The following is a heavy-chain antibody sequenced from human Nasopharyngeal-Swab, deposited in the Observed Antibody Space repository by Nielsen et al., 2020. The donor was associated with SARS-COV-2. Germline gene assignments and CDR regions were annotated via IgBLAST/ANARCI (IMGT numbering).Heavy chain of an antibody. CDR3: ARPTTLGYYYGMDV. J-gene: IGHJ6*02. CDR2: INHSGST. D-gene: IGHD1-14*01. Sequence: WIRQPPGKGLEWIGEINHSGSTNYNPSLKSRVTISVDTSKNQFSLKLRSVTAADTAVYYCARPTTLGYYYGMDVWGQGTTVTVSS. V-gene: IGHV4-34*01.